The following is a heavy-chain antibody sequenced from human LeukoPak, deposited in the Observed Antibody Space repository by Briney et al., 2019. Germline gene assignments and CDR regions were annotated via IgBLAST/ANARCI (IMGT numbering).Heavy chain of an antibody. Sequence: GESLTLSCAVSGFTFSRYWMSWVRQPPGKGLEWVGNIKQGGSDKYHVDPEKGRFTIPRDNAKNSLYLQMNSLRAEETAVYYCARGNTYYDFWSGYYLYYHYYYMDVWGKGTTVTVSS. CDR1: GFTFSRYW. J-gene: IGHJ6*03. D-gene: IGHD3-3*01. V-gene: IGHV3-7*01. CDR3: ARGNTYYDFWSGYYLYYHYYYMDV. CDR2: IKQGGSDK.